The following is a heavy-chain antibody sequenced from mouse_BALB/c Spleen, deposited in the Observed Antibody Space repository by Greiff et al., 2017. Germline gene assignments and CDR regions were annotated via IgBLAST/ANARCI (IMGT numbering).Heavy chain of an antibody. CDR3: ARQTGTDYAMDY. Sequence: EVHLVESGGGLVKPGGSLKLSCAASGFAFSSYDMSWVRQTPEKRLEWVAYISSGGGSTYYPDTVKGRFTISRDNAKNTLYLQMSSLKSEDTAMYYCARQTGTDYAMDYWGQGTSVTVSS. J-gene: IGHJ4*01. V-gene: IGHV5-12-1*01. CDR2: ISSGGGST. D-gene: IGHD4-1*01. CDR1: GFAFSSYD.